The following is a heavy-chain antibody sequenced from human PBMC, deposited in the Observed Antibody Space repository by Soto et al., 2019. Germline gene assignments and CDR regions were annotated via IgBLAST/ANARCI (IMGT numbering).Heavy chain of an antibody. Sequence: QVQLQESGPGLVKPSQTLSLTCTVSGGSISSDPSYWSWIRQHPGKGLEWIGYIYNTENTYYNPSLKSRLSMSIDPSKNPFSLRLSSVTAADTAVYYCAGARYSSGWRPFDYWGQGTLVTVSS. V-gene: IGHV4-31*03. CDR3: AGARYSSGWRPFDY. J-gene: IGHJ4*02. CDR2: IYNTENT. D-gene: IGHD6-25*01. CDR1: GGSISSDPSY.